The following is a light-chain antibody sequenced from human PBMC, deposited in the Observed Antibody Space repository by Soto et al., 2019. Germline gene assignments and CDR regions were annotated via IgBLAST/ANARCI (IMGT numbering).Light chain of an antibody. CDR1: QSVSSN. J-gene: IGKJ1*01. CDR2: GAS. CDR3: QPYNNWSWT. V-gene: IGKV3-15*01. Sequence: EIVMTQSPATLSVSPGERATLSCRASQSVSSNLAWYQQKPGQAPRLLIYGASTRATGIPARFSGSGSGTEFTLTISSLQSEDFAVYYGQPYNNWSWTFGQGTKVEIK.